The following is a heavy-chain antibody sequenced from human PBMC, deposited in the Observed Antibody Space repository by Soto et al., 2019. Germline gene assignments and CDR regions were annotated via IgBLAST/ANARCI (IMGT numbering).Heavy chain of an antibody. CDR2: ISSSSYI. CDR3: ARVSDGDYDIGWFDP. D-gene: IGHD4-17*01. V-gene: IGHV3-21*01. CDR1: GFTFSSYS. J-gene: IGHJ5*02. Sequence: GGSLRLSCAASGFTFSSYSMNWVRQAPGKGLEWVSSISSSSYIYYADSVKGRFTISRDNAKNSLYLQMNSLRAEDTAVYYCARVSDGDYDIGWFDPWGQGTLVTVSS.